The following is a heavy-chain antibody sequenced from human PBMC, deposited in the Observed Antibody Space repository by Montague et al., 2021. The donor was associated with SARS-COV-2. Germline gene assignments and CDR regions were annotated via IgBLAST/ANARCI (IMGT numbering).Heavy chain of an antibody. CDR2: TYYRSWWRS. CDR3: SSVFFGDHWAFDV. CDR1: GDSVSSTSAS. D-gene: IGHD3-16*01. Sequence: CAISGDSVSSTSASWNWIRQSPSRGLEWLGRTYYRSWWRSQYPGSLESRITISGDTSKNQFSLHLNSVTPEDTAVYYCSSVFFGDHWAFDVWGQGTMVTVSS. V-gene: IGHV6-1*01. J-gene: IGHJ3*01.